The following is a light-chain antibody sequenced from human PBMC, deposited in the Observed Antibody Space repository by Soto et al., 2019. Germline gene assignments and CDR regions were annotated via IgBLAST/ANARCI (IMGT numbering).Light chain of an antibody. CDR1: QSISSS. Sequence: IQMTHAPTTRSASVLERGTITCLASQSISSSLAWYKTRQGKDNKLLIYDDSSLESGVPSRFSGSGSGKEGTLIISSLQPEERSTDYCIKDNMYPLNCGGGNKGDIK. V-gene: IGKV1-5*01. CDR3: IKDNMYPLN. CDR2: DDS. J-gene: IGKJ4*01.